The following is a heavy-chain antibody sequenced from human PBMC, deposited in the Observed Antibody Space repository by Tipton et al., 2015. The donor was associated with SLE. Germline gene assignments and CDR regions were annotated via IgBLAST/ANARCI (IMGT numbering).Heavy chain of an antibody. CDR2: MNPNSGNT. Sequence: QSEAEVKKPGASVKVSCKASGYTFTSYDINWVRQATGQGLEWMGWMNPNSGNTGYAQKFQGRVTMTRNTSISTAYMELSSLRSEDTAVYYCARAQGTSYYYYYMDVWGKGTTVTVSS. CDR1: GYTFTSYD. V-gene: IGHV1-8*01. D-gene: IGHD2-2*01. CDR3: ARAQGTSYYYYYMDV. J-gene: IGHJ6*03.